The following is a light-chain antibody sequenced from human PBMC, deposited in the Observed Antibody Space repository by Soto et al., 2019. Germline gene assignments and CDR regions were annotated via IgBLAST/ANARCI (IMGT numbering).Light chain of an antibody. CDR1: QGISSY. CDR2: AAS. V-gene: IGKV1-8*01. CDR3: QQYDDLPIT. J-gene: IGKJ5*01. Sequence: SFSASTGDRVTITCRASQGISSYLAWYQQKPGKAPKLLIYAASTLQSGVPSRFSGSGSGTDFTLTISCLQSEDIAAYFCQQYDDLPITFGQGTRLEIK.